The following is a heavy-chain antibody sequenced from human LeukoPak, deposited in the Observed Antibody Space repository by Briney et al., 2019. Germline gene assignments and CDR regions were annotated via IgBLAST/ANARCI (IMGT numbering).Heavy chain of an antibody. D-gene: IGHD3-3*01. CDR2: IYDSGST. CDR1: GGSISSYY. J-gene: IGHJ4*02. CDR3: AGDFWSGYYFRD. V-gene: IGHV4-59*08. Sequence: SETLSPTCTVSGGSISSYYWSWIRQPPGKGLEWIGYIYDSGSTNYNPSLKSRVTISVDTSKNQFSLKLSSVTAADTAVYYCAGDFWSGYYFRDWGQGTLVTVSS.